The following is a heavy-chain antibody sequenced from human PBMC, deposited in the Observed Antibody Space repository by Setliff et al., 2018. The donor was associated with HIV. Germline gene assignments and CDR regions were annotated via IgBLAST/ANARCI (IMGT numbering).Heavy chain of an antibody. V-gene: IGHV1-69*10. J-gene: IGHJ1*01. CDR1: GDTLSIHP. Sequence: SVKVSCKASGDTLSIHPITWVRQAPGQGLEWMGGIIPIVNIANYAQKFQGRVIITADKSTSTAYMEVRSLRSEDTAMYFCAGGWSEDTSVVQVEYFHYWGRGTLVTVSS. CDR2: IIPIVNIA. D-gene: IGHD5-18*01. CDR3: AGGWSEDTSVVQVEYFHY.